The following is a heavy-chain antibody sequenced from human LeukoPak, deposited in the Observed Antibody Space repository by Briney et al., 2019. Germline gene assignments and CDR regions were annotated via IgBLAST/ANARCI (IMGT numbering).Heavy chain of an antibody. CDR3: ARAYYDSSGYPETFDY. V-gene: IGHV4-34*01. Sequence: SETLSLTCAVYGGSFSGYYWSWIRQPPGKELEWIGEINHSGSTNYNPSLKSRVTISVDTSKNQFSLKLSSVTAADTAVYYCARAYYDSSGYPETFDYWGQGTLVTVSS. D-gene: IGHD3-22*01. CDR1: GGSFSGYY. J-gene: IGHJ4*02. CDR2: INHSGST.